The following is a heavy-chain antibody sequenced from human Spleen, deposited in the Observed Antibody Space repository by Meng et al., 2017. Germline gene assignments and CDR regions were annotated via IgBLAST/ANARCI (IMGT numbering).Heavy chain of an antibody. CDR1: GFTFSRDW. CDR3: ARGFSAGGEHPRILLAVA. V-gene: IGHV3-74*01. J-gene: IGHJ5*02. D-gene: IGHD3-9*01. Sequence: GESLKISCAASGFTFSRDWMHWVRQVPGKGLVWVSRLNADGSITQHADSVKGRFIISRDNTKNTLYLQMNSLRAEDTAVYYCARGFSAGGEHPRILLAVAWGQGTLVTVSS. CDR2: LNADGSIT.